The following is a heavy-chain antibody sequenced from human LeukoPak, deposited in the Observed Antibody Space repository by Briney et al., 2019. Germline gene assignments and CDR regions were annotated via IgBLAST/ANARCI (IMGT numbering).Heavy chain of an antibody. CDR3: ARGGFGEPYFDY. V-gene: IGHV3-33*01. D-gene: IGHD3-10*01. CDR2: IWYDGSNK. J-gene: IGHJ4*02. CDR1: GFTFSSYG. Sequence: PGGSLRLSCAASGFTFSSYGMHWVRQAPGKGLKWVAVIWYDGSNKYYADSVKGRFTISRDNSKNTLYLQMNSLRAEDTAVYYCARGGFGEPYFDYWGQGTLVTVSS.